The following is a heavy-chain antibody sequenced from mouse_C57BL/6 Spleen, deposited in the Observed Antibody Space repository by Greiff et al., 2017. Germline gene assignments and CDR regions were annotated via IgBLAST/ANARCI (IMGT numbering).Heavy chain of an antibody. CDR3: TKELTTVVKSHYFDY. J-gene: IGHJ2*01. Sequence: VQLQQPGAELVKPGASVKLSCKASGYTFTSYWMHWVKQRPGQGLEWIGMIHPNSGSTNYNEKFKSKATLTVDKSSSTAYMQLSSLTSEDSAVYYCTKELTTVVKSHYFDYCGQGTTLTVSS. V-gene: IGHV1-64*01. CDR2: IHPNSGST. CDR1: GYTFTSYW. D-gene: IGHD1-1*01.